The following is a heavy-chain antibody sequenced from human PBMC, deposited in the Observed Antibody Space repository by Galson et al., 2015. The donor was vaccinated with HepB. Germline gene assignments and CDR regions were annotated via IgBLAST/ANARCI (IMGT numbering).Heavy chain of an antibody. CDR3: ARDSYYDFWSGYLLSPHPPVTIDF. CDR2: ISSSSSTI. D-gene: IGHD3-3*01. Sequence: SLRLSCAASGFTFSGYAMSWVRQAPGRGLEWVSYISSSSSTIYYADSVKGRFTISRDNAKNSLYLQMNSLRAEDTAVYYCARDSYYDFWSGYLLSPHPPVTIDFWGQGTLVTVSS. V-gene: IGHV3-48*01. CDR1: GFTFSGYA. J-gene: IGHJ4*02.